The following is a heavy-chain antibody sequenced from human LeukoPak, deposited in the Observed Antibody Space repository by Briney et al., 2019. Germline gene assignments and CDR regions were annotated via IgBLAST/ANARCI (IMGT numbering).Heavy chain of an antibody. CDR2: ISAYNGNT. CDR1: GYTFTSYG. V-gene: IGHV1-18*01. D-gene: IGHD6-19*01. Sequence: ASVKVCCKASGYTFTSYGISWVRQAPGQGLEWMGWISAYNGNTNYAQKLQGRVTMTTDTSTSTAYMELRSLRSDDTAVYYCARRRAVAGTDTYYYYYYMDVWGKGTTVTVSS. CDR3: ARRRAVAGTDTYYYYYYMDV. J-gene: IGHJ6*03.